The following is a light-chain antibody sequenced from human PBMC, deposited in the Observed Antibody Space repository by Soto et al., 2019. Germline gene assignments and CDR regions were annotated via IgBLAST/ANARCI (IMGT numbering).Light chain of an antibody. CDR3: WSYAGSFTYV. CDR2: EVS. CDR1: SSNVGSYTL. V-gene: IGLV2-23*02. J-gene: IGLJ1*01. Sequence: QSALTQPASVSGSPGQSITISCTGSSSNVGSYTLVSWYQQHPGKVPKLMIYEVSKRPSGVSVRFSGSRSGNTASLTISGLQVEDEADYFCWSYAGSFTYVFGTGAKVTVL.